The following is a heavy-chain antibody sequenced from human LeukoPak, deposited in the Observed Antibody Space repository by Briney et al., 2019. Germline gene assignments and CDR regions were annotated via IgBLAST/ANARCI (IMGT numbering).Heavy chain of an antibody. CDR3: AREGADVVVPAAIAIRGMDV. CDR2: IDPSDSYT. J-gene: IGHJ6*04. CDR1: GYSFTTYW. V-gene: IGHV5-10-1*01. D-gene: IGHD2-2*01. Sequence: GESLKISCKGSGYSFTTYWISWVRQMPGKGLEWVGRIDPSDSYTNYSPSFQGHVTISADKSISTAYLQWSSLKASDTAMYYCAREGADVVVPAAIAIRGMDVWGKGTTVTVSS.